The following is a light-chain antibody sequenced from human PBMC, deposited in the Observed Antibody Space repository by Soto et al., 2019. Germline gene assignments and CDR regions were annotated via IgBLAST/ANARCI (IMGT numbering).Light chain of an antibody. CDR2: GAS. CDR1: QSVSSN. V-gene: IGKV3D-15*01. CDR3: QQYRTSPRT. Sequence: EIVMTQSPATLSVSPGERATLSCRASQSVSSNLAWYQQKPGQAPRLLIYGASSRATGIPDRFSGSGSGTDFTLSIRRMTTADFAVYYCQQYRTSPRTFGQGTKVDIK. J-gene: IGKJ1*01.